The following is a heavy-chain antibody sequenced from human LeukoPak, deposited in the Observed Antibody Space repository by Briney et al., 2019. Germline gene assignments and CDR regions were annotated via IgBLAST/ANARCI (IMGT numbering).Heavy chain of an antibody. D-gene: IGHD2-15*01. CDR2: IYENDEK. CDR3: AHRRRGVASDI. Sequence: SGPTLVNPTQTLTLTCTFSGFSLSSGAVGVGWIRQPPGGALEGLGVIYENDEKLYSSSLQNRLSITKDTSKNQVVLTMANMEPVDTATYYCAHRRRGVASDIWGQGTKVTVSS. J-gene: IGHJ3*02. CDR1: GFSLSSGAVG. V-gene: IGHV2-5*01.